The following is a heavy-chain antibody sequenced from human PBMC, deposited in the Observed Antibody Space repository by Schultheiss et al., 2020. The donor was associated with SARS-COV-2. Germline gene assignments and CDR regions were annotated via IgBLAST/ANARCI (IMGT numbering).Heavy chain of an antibody. Sequence: SETLSLTCAVSGGSISSSNWWSWVRQPPGKGLEWIGYIYYSGSTYYNPSLKSRVTISVDTSKNQFSLKLSSVTAADTAVYYCARGYCSSTSCRPRVYYYYGMDVWGQGTTVTVSS. V-gene: IGHV4-4*02. CDR2: IYYSGST. J-gene: IGHJ6*02. D-gene: IGHD2-2*01. CDR3: ARGYCSSTSCRPRVYYYYGMDV. CDR1: GGSISSSNW.